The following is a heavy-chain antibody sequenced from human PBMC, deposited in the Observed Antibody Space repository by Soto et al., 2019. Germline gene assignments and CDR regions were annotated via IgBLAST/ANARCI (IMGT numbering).Heavy chain of an antibody. CDR1: GYTFTSYD. CDR3: ARGAATKIVVVMYEAFEI. CDR2: INAGNGNT. J-gene: IGHJ3*02. Sequence: ASVKVSCKASGYTFTSYDINWVRQATGQGLEWMGWINAGNGNTKYSQKFQGRVTITRDTSASTAYMELSSLRSEDTAVYYCARGAATKIVVVMYEAFEIWGQGTMVTVSS. V-gene: IGHV1-3*01. D-gene: IGHD3-22*01.